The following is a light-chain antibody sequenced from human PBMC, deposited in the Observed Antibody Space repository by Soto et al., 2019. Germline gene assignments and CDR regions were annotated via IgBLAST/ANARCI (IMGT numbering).Light chain of an antibody. Sequence: QTVVTQEPSLTVSPGGTVTLTCASRTGAVTSDYYPNWFQQRPGQAPTVLIYSTMNKHSWTPARFSGSLLGGKAALTLSGAQPEDEADYYCLIYYGDGWVFGGGTKRTVL. CDR1: TGAVTSDYY. CDR2: STM. V-gene: IGLV7-43*01. J-gene: IGLJ3*02. CDR3: LIYYGDGWV.